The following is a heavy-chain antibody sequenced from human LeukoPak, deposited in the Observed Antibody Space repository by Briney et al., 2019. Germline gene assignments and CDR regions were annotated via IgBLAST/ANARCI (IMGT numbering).Heavy chain of an antibody. Sequence: SETLSLTCAVYGGSFSGYYWSWIRQPPGKGLEWIGEINHSGSTNYNPSLKSRVTISVDTSKNQLSLKLSSVTAADTAVYYCARGTGYSSSWYDYWGQGTLVTVSS. V-gene: IGHV4-34*01. CDR1: GGSFSGYY. D-gene: IGHD6-13*01. J-gene: IGHJ4*02. CDR3: ARGTGYSSSWYDY. CDR2: INHSGST.